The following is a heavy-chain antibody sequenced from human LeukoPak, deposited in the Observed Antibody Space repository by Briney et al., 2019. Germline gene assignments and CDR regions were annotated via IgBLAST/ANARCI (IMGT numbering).Heavy chain of an antibody. J-gene: IGHJ3*01. Sequence: GGSLRLSCAASGFTFSSYEMNWVRQAPGKGLEGVSYTGSSSTTIYYADSVKGRFTISRDNAKNSLYLQMNSLKAEDTAVYYCARGVAVAAFSAFDVWGQGTMVTVSS. V-gene: IGHV3-48*01. D-gene: IGHD6-19*01. CDR3: ARGVAVAAFSAFDV. CDR1: GFTFSSYE. CDR2: TGSSSTTI.